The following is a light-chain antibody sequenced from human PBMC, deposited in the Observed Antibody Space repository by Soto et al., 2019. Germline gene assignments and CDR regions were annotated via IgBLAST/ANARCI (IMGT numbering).Light chain of an antibody. J-gene: IGKJ4*01. V-gene: IGKV3-15*01. CDR1: QSVSSN. CDR2: GAS. CDR3: QQYNNWPLT. Sequence: EIVMTQSPATLPVSPGERATLSCRASQSVSSNLAWYQQKPGQAPRLLIYGASTRATGIPARFSGSGYGTEFTLTISSLQSEDFAVYYCQQYNNWPLTFGGGTKVDIK.